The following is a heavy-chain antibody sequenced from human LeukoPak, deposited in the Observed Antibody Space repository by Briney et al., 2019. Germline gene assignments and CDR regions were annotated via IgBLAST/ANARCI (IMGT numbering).Heavy chain of an antibody. J-gene: IGHJ4*02. CDR1: GITLSNYG. CDR2: ISDTGGRT. D-gene: IGHD3-22*01. V-gene: IGHV3-23*01. Sequence: GGSLRLSCAVSGITLSNYGMTWVRQAPGKGLEWVAGISDTGGRTNYADSVKGRFTISRDNPKNTLYLQMNSLRAEDTAVYFCAKRGVVIRVILVGFHKEAYYFDSWGQGALVAVSS. CDR3: AKRGVVIRVILVGFHKEAYYFDS.